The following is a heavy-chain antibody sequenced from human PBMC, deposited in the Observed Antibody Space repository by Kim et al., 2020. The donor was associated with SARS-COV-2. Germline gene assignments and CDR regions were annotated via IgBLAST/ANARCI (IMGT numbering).Heavy chain of an antibody. CDR2: IGRVDDT. CDR1: GYTFSRYD. J-gene: IGHJ2*01. V-gene: IGHV3-13*04. D-gene: IGHD7-27*01. CDR3: AREGPNHLGFEL. Sequence: GGSLRLSCAASGYTFSRYDMHWVRQGTGKGLEWVSAIGRVDDTFYADSVKGRLTISREDGKSSLYLQMNALRVEDTAGYHCAREGPNHLGFELWGHGTL.